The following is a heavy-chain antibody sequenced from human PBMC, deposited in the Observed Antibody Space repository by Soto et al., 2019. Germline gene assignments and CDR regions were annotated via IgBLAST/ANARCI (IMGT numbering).Heavy chain of an antibody. V-gene: IGHV3-30*18. CDR2: ISYDGSDK. CDR1: GFTFSSYS. CDR3: AKGVPSPTQHAFDI. Sequence: PGGSLRPSCPASGFTFSSYSMHWVRQAPGKGLEWVAMISYDGSDKYFSDSVKGRLTISRDNSKNTVSLEMNSLRTKDTAAYYCAKGVPSPTQHAFDIWGQGTMVTVSS. J-gene: IGHJ3*02.